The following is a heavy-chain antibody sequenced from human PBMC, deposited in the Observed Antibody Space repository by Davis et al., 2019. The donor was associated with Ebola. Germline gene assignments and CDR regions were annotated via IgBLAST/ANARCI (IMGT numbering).Heavy chain of an antibody. D-gene: IGHD3-16*02. J-gene: IGHJ4*02. CDR2: IKSKTDGGTT. CDR1: GFTVSSNY. CDR3: TTGALGGAIARDY. V-gene: IGHV3-15*01. Sequence: GESLKISCAASGFTVSSNYMSWVRQAPGKGLEWVGRIKSKTDGGTTDYAAPVKGRFTISRDDSKNTLYLQMNSLKTEDTAVYYCTTGALGGAIARDYWGQGTLVTVSS.